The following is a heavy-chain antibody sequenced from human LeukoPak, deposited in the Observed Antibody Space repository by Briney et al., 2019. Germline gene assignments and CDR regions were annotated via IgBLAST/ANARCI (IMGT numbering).Heavy chain of an antibody. Sequence: GGSLRLSCAASGFTFSSYNMDWVRQAPGKGLEWVSFIDSSSRYIYQADSVKGRFTISRDNAKNSLYLQMNSLRAEDTAVYYCARAPYDILTGYYEDYFDYWGQGTLVTVSS. J-gene: IGHJ4*02. V-gene: IGHV3-21*01. D-gene: IGHD3-9*01. CDR3: ARAPYDILTGYYEDYFDY. CDR1: GFTFSSYN. CDR2: IDSSSRYI.